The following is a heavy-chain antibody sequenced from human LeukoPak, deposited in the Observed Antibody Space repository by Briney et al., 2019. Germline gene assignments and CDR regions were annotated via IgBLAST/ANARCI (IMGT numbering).Heavy chain of an antibody. D-gene: IGHD6-19*01. CDR3: ARHIAVAGSPNYYGMDV. J-gene: IGHJ6*02. CDR2: IYYSGST. V-gene: IGHV4-59*08. Sequence: SETLSLTCTVSGASISSYYWSWVRQPPGKGLEWIGYIYYSGSTNYNPSLKSRVSISVDTSKNQFSLKLSPVTAADTAVYYCARHIAVAGSPNYYGMDVWGQGTTVTVSS. CDR1: GASISSYY.